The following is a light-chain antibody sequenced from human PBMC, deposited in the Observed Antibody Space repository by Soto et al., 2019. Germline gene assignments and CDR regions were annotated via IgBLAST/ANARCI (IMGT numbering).Light chain of an antibody. V-gene: IGKV3-20*01. Sequence: IVLTQSPGTLSLSPGERATLSCRASQSVSSTYLGWYQQKPGQAPRLLIYGASNRATGIPDRFSGSGSGTDFTLTISGLEPEDSAVYYCQQYGSSSEITFGQGTRLEIK. CDR1: QSVSSTY. CDR2: GAS. CDR3: QQYGSSSEIT. J-gene: IGKJ5*01.